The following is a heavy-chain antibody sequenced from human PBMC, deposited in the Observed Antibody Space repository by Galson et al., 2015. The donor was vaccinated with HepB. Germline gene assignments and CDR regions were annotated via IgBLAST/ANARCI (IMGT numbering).Heavy chain of an antibody. Sequence: CAISGDSVSSNSAAWNWIRQSPSRGLEWLGRTYYRSKWYNDYALSVKSRITINPDTSKNQFSLQLRSVTPEDTAVYYCARGLPYSSGWYYFDYWGQGTLVTVSS. CDR3: ARGLPYSSGWYYFDY. D-gene: IGHD6-19*01. V-gene: IGHV6-1*01. CDR1: GDSVSSNSAA. J-gene: IGHJ4*02. CDR2: TYYRSKWYN.